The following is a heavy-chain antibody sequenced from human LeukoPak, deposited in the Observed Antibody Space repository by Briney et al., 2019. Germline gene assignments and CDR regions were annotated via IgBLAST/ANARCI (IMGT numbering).Heavy chain of an antibody. CDR1: GGSISNYY. V-gene: IGHV4-59*01. CDR2: IYYSGST. Sequence: SETLSLTCTVSGGSISNYYWSWIRQPPGKGLEWIGYIYYSGSTNYNPSLRSRVTISIDTSKIQFSLNLSSVTAADTAVYYCARVTGEYCRGISCPDVFDIWGQGTMVTVSS. D-gene: IGHD2-15*01. CDR3: ARVTGEYCRGISCPDVFDI. J-gene: IGHJ3*02.